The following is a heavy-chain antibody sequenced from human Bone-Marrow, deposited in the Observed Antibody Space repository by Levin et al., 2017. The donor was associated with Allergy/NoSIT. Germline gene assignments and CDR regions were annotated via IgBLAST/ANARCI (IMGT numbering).Heavy chain of an antibody. Sequence: LSLTCAASGFTFSSSAMHWVRQAPGKGLEWVAVISYDGSNKYYADSVKGRFTISRDNSKNTLYLQMNSLRAEDTAVYYCARAITMVRGVISPFDYWGQGTLVTVSS. CDR3: ARAITMVRGVISPFDY. CDR1: GFTFSSSA. CDR2: ISYDGSNK. V-gene: IGHV3-30-3*01. D-gene: IGHD3-10*01. J-gene: IGHJ4*02.